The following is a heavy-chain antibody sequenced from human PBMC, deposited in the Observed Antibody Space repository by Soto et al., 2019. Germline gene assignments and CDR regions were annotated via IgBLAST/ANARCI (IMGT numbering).Heavy chain of an antibody. CDR1: GYTFTSYG. V-gene: IGHV1-18*01. Sequence: GASVKVSCKASGYTFTSYGISWVRQAPGQGLEWMGWISAYNGNTNYAQKLQGRVTMTTDTSTSTAYMELRSLRSDDTAVYYCARDRYDITIFGVVYGPYDAFDIWGQGTMVTVSS. CDR3: ARDRYDITIFGVVYGPYDAFDI. J-gene: IGHJ3*02. CDR2: ISAYNGNT. D-gene: IGHD3-3*01.